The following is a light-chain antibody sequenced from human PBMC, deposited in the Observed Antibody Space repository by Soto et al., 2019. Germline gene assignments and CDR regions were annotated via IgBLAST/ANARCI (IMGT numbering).Light chain of an antibody. Sequence: EIVMTQSPATPSVSPGERATLSCRASLSVYSSLAWHQQRPGQSPRLFSYAASIRATGVPARFSGSGSGTEFTLTSRSLQSEGSAVYCCHLYNNWPPFTFGQGTRLEIK. J-gene: IGKJ5*01. CDR1: LSVYSS. CDR3: HLYNNWPPFT. V-gene: IGKV3-15*01. CDR2: AAS.